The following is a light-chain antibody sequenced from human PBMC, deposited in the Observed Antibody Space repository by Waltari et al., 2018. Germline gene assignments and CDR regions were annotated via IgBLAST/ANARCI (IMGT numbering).Light chain of an antibody. CDR2: EVS. CDR3: SSYTSSSKGV. J-gene: IGLJ2*01. CDR1: SSAFGGYNY. Sequence: QSALTQPASVSGSPGQSITISCTGTSSAFGGYNYVSWYQQHPGKAPKLMIYEVSNRPSGVSNRFSGSKSGNTASLTISGLQAEDEADYYCSSYTSSSKGVFGGGTKLTVL. V-gene: IGLV2-14*01.